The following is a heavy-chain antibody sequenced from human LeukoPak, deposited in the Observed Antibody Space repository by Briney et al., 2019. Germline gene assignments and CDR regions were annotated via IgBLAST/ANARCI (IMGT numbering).Heavy chain of an antibody. CDR1: GFTFSSYS. CDR2: ISSSSSYI. Sequence: PGGSLRLSCAASGFTFSSYSMNWVRQVPGKGLEWVSSISSSSSYIYYADSVKGRFTISRDNAKNSLYLQMNSLRAEDPAVYYCARDVMVRGVIVWFDPWGQGTLVTVSS. D-gene: IGHD3-10*01. CDR3: ARDVMVRGVIVWFDP. V-gene: IGHV3-21*01. J-gene: IGHJ5*02.